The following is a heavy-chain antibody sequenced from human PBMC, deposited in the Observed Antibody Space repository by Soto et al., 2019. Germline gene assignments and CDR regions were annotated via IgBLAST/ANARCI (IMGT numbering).Heavy chain of an antibody. D-gene: IGHD1-26*01. Sequence: PGGSLRLSCAASGFTVSSNYMSWVRQAPGKGLEWVSVIYSGGSTYYADSVKGRFTISRDNSKNTLYLQMNSLRAEDTAVYYCARGSGYYSYGMDVWGQGTTVTVSS. CDR1: GFTVSSNY. V-gene: IGHV3-53*01. J-gene: IGHJ6*02. CDR2: IYSGGST. CDR3: ARGSGYYSYGMDV.